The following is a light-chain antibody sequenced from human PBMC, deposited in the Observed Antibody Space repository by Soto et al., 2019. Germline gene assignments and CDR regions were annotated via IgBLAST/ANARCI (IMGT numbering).Light chain of an antibody. CDR2: KVS. CDR3: LQATPWPVT. Sequence: DVVMTQSPISLPVTLGQPASISCRSSQSLVYSDGKTYLNWFQQRPGQSPRRLIYKVSTRDSGVXDXXFDSESRTDSTLKISRVEAENVAVYYCLQATPWPVTFGPGTRLEIK. CDR1: QSLVYSDGKTY. J-gene: IGKJ5*01. V-gene: IGKV2-30*01.